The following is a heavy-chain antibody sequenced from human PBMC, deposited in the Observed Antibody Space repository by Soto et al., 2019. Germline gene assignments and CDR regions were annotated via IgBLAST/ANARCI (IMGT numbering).Heavy chain of an antibody. CDR3: VKDESINWYSGHFRH. V-gene: IGHV3-9*01. CDR1: GFTFDDYA. CDR2: INWNSGSI. D-gene: IGHD6-13*01. J-gene: IGHJ1*01. Sequence: EVQLVESGGGLVQPGRSLRLSCAASGFTFDDYAMHWVRQVPGKGLEWVSGINWNSGSIGYADSVKVRFAISRDNAKNSPHLQMNSLRAEDTAFYYCVKDESINWYSGHFRHWGPGTLVTVSS.